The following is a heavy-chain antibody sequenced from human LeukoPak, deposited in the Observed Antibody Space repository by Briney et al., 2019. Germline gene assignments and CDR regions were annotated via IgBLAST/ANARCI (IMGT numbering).Heavy chain of an antibody. CDR1: VFTFSSYA. J-gene: IGHJ4*02. D-gene: IGHD7-27*01. V-gene: IGHV3-23*01. CDR3: ANKVPANWGSYFDY. CDR2: ISGSGDST. Sequence: GGSLRLSCPASVFTFSSYAMSCVRQAPGKGLEWVSAISGSGDSTYSTDSVKGRFTISRDNSKNTLYLQMDLVRRVGPAVYYCANKVPANWGSYFDYWGQGTLVTVSS.